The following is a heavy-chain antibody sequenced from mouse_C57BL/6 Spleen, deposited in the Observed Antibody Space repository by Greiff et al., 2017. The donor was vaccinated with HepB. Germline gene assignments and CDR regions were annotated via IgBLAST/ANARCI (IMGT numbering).Heavy chain of an antibody. V-gene: IGHV2-2*01. CDR3: ATYYSNPFDY. CDR2: IWSGGST. CDR1: GFSLTSYG. Sequence: VMLVESGPGLVQPSQSLSITCPVSGFSLTSYGVHWVRQSPGKGLEWLGVIWSGGSTDYNAAFISRLSISKDNSKSQVFFKMNSLQADDTAIYYCATYYSNPFDYWGQGTTLTVSS. J-gene: IGHJ2*01. D-gene: IGHD2-5*01.